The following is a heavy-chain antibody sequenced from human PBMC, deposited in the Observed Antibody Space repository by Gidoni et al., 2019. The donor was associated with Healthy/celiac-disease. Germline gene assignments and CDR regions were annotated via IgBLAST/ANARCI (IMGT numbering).Heavy chain of an antibody. CDR3: ARDSTSPSPEYGMDV. Sequence: QVQLQESGPGLVKPSQTLSLTCTVSGGSISRGGYYWSWIRQHPGKGLEWIGYIYYSGSTYYNPSLKSRVTISVETAKNQFSLRLSSVTAADTAVYYCARDSTSPSPEYGMDVWGQGTTVTVSS. CDR2: IYYSGST. J-gene: IGHJ6*02. D-gene: IGHD2-2*01. CDR1: GGSISRGGYY. V-gene: IGHV4-31*03.